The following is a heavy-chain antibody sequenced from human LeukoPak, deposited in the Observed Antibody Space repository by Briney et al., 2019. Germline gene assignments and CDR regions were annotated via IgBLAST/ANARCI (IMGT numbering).Heavy chain of an antibody. D-gene: IGHD3-9*01. CDR2: ISYDGSNK. CDR3: AKVISPVLRYFDWLSNYYYYYGMDV. Sequence: PGRSLRLSCAASGFTFSSYGMHRVRQAPGKGLEWVAVISYDGSNKYYADSVKGRFTISRDNSKNTLYLQMNSLRAEDTAVYYCAKVISPVLRYFDWLSNYYYYYGMDVWGQGTTVTVSS. J-gene: IGHJ6*02. CDR1: GFTFSSYG. V-gene: IGHV3-30*18.